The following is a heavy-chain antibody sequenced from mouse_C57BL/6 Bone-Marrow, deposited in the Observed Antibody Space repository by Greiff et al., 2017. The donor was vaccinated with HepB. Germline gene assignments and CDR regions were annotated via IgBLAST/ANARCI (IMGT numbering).Heavy chain of an antibody. V-gene: IGHV1-50*01. D-gene: IGHD1-1*01. CDR3: AREGYYGSSPWYFDV. J-gene: IGHJ1*03. Sequence: VQLQQPGAELVKPGASVKLSCKASGYTFTSYWMQWVKQRPGQGLEWIGEIDPSDSYTNYNQKFKGKATLTVDTSSSPAYMQLSSLTSEDSAVYYCAREGYYGSSPWYFDVWGTGTTVTVSS. CDR1: GYTFTSYW. CDR2: IDPSDSYT.